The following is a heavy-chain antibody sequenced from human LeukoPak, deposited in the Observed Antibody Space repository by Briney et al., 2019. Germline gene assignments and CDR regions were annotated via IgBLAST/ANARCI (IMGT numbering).Heavy chain of an antibody. CDR2: IYYSGST. V-gene: IGHV4-30-4*01. J-gene: IGHJ4*02. CDR3: ARGSIAAAGTLGN. CDR1: GGSISSGDYY. D-gene: IGHD6-13*01. Sequence: PSQTLSLTCIVSGGSISSGDYYWSWIRQPPGKGLEWIGYIYYSGSTYYNPSLKSRVTISVDTSKNQFSLKLSSVTAADTAVYYCARGSIAAAGTLGNWGQGTLVTVSS.